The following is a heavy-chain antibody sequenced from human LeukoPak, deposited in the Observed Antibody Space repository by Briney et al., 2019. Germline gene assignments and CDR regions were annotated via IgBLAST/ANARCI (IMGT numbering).Heavy chain of an antibody. CDR1: GGSIIGYY. D-gene: IGHD3-3*01. Sequence: KSSETLSLTCTVSGGSIIGYYWNWIRQPPGKGLDWIGYIYHSGSTNYNPSLKSRVTISVDTSKTQIPLKLRAVTAADTAVYYCARSRVWSDYWGYFDYWGQGTLVTVSS. CDR3: ARSRVWSDYWGYFDY. J-gene: IGHJ4*02. V-gene: IGHV4-59*01. CDR2: IYHSGST.